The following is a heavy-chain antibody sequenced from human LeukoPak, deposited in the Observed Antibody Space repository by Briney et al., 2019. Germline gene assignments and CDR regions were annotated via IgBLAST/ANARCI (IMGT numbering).Heavy chain of an antibody. D-gene: IGHD1-26*01. Sequence: SETLSLTCSVSGVSINGYYRSWIRQPAGKGLEWIGRVNINGNTNRNLNLYSRVTMSGDTSKNQFSLNLSSVTAADTAVYYCARDLMGPTAGRTGFDIWGQGIMVTVSS. J-gene: IGHJ3*02. CDR2: VNINGNT. CDR1: GVSINGYY. V-gene: IGHV4-4*07. CDR3: ARDLMGPTAGRTGFDI.